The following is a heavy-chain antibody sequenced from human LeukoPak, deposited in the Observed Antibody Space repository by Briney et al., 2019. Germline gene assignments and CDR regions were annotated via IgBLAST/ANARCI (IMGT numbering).Heavy chain of an antibody. Sequence: PGGSLRLSCAASGFTISRDSMNWVRQAAGKGLEWISYISYDSAIKYYADSVRGRFTISRDNAKNSLYLQMHSLSAEDTAVYYCAKETHHYVWGSSVSSFDYWGQGTLVTVSS. CDR1: GFTISRDS. V-gene: IGHV3-48*01. J-gene: IGHJ4*02. CDR3: AKETHHYVWGSSVSSFDY. CDR2: ISYDSAIK. D-gene: IGHD3-16*01.